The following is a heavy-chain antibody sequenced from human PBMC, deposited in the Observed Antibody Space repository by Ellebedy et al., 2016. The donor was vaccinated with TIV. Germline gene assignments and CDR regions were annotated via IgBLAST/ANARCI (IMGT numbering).Heavy chain of an antibody. J-gene: IGHJ4*02. CDR2: INWDNSSV. CDR1: GFRLDDYA. D-gene: IGHD1-26*01. Sequence: SLKISCAASGFRLDDYAMHWVRQAPGKGLEWVSGINWDNSSVGYADSVKGRFTISRDSGKNTLYLQMNSLRVEDTAVYYCAKYSGSYYKFDHWGQGTLVTVSS. V-gene: IGHV3-9*01. CDR3: AKYSGSYYKFDH.